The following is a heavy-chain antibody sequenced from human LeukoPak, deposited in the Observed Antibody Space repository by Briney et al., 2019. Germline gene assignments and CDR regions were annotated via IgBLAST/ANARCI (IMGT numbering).Heavy chain of an antibody. V-gene: IGHV1-46*01. CDR1: GYTFTSYY. D-gene: IGHD5-12*01. CDR2: INPSGGST. CDR3: ARDHGATMGYFDY. J-gene: IGHJ4*02. Sequence: ASVKVSCKASGYTFTSYYMHWVRQAPGQGLEWMGIINPSGGSTSYAQKFQGRVTITADKSTSTAYMELSSLRSEDTAVYYCARDHGATMGYFDYWGQGTLVTVSS.